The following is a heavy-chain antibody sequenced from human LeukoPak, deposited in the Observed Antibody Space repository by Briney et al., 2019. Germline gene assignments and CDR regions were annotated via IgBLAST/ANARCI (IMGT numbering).Heavy chain of an antibody. D-gene: IGHD6-13*01. V-gene: IGHV4-61*02. Sequence: SETLSLTCTVSGVSISSGSYYWSWIRQPAGKGLEWIGRIYTSGSTNYNPSLKSRVTISVDTSKNQFSLKLSSVTAADTAVYYCARGYSSSYYYYYMDVWGKGTTVTVSS. J-gene: IGHJ6*03. CDR2: IYTSGST. CDR1: GVSISSGSYY. CDR3: ARGYSSSYYYYYMDV.